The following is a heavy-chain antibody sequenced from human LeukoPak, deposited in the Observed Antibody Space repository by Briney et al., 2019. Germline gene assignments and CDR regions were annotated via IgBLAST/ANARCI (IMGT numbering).Heavy chain of an antibody. J-gene: IGHJ4*02. Sequence: GGSLRLSCAASGFTFSSYAMSWVRQAPGKGLEWVSAISGSGGSTYYADSVKGWFTISRDNSKNTLYLQMNSLRAEDTAVYYCVKYIPEPGTQLLGDYWGQGTLVTVSS. CDR3: VKYIPEPGTQLLGDY. D-gene: IGHD6-19*01. CDR2: ISGSGGST. CDR1: GFTFSSYA. V-gene: IGHV3-23*01.